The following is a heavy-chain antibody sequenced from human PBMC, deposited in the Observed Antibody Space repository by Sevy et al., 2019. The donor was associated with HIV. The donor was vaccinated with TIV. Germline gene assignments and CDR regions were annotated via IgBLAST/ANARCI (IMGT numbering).Heavy chain of an antibody. D-gene: IGHD6-19*01. J-gene: IGHJ4*01. Sequence: ASVKVSCKASGYSFIGYYMHWVRQAPGQGLEWMGWINPNTGGTNYAQKFQGRVTMTRDTSISTAYLEVSRLRSDDTALYYCARDRTVAGGNFGYWGHGTLVTVS. CDR3: ARDRTVAGGNFGY. V-gene: IGHV1-2*02. CDR1: GYSFIGYY. CDR2: INPNTGGT.